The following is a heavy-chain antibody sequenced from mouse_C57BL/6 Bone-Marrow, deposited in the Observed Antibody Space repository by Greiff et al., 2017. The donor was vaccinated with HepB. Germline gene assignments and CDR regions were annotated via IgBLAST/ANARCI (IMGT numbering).Heavy chain of an antibody. Sequence: VQLQQSGAELVRPGTSVKMSCKASGYTFTNYWIGWAKQRPGHGLEWIGDIYPGGGYTNYNEKFKGKAKLTADKSSSTAYMQFSSLTSEDSAIYYCARGPLLLRSFYYFDYWGQGTTLTVSS. D-gene: IGHD1-1*01. CDR3: ARGPLLLRSFYYFDY. CDR1: GYTFTNYW. CDR2: IYPGGGYT. V-gene: IGHV1-63*01. J-gene: IGHJ2*01.